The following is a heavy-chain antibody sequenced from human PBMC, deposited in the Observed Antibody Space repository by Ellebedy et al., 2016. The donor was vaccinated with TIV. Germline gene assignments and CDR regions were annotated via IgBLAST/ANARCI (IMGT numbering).Heavy chain of an antibody. CDR3: ARDLLPYQLLSGDWFDP. D-gene: IGHD2-2*01. V-gene: IGHV3-7*01. Sequence: GESLKISCAASGFTFSNYWMHWVRQAPGKGLEWVANIKQDGSEKYYVDSVKGRFTISRDNAKNSLYRQMNSLRAEDTAVYYCARDLLPYQLLSGDWFDPWGQGTLVTVSS. J-gene: IGHJ5*02. CDR1: GFTFSNYW. CDR2: IKQDGSEK.